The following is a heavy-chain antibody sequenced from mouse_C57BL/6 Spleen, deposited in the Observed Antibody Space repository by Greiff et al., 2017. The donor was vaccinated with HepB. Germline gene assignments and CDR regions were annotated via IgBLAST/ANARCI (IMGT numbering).Heavy chain of an antibody. CDR1: GFTFSDYG. J-gene: IGHJ1*03. CDR3: ARAPYGSSFYWYFDV. Sequence: EVHLVESGGGLVKPGGSLKLSCAASGFTFSDYGMHWVRQAPEKGLEWVAYISSGSSTIYYADTVKGRFTISRDNAKNTLFLQMTSLRSEDTAMYYCARAPYGSSFYWYFDVWGTGTTVTVSS. D-gene: IGHD1-1*01. V-gene: IGHV5-17*01. CDR2: ISSGSSTI.